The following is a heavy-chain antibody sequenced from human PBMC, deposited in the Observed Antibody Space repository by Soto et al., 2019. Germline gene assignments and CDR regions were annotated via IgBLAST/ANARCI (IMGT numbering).Heavy chain of an antibody. J-gene: IGHJ4*02. V-gene: IGHV4-38-2*01. D-gene: IGHD4-17*01. CDR2: IYHSGST. CDR3: ARVDYGAIDY. CDR1: GYSISRGYD. Sequence: SETLSLTCAVSGYSISRGYDWGWIRQPPGKGLEWIGSIYHSGSTYYNPSLKSRVTISVDTSKNQFSLKLSSVTAADTAVYYCARVDYGAIDYWGQGTLVTVSS.